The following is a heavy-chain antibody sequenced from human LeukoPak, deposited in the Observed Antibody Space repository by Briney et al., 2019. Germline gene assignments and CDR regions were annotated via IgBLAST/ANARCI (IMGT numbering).Heavy chain of an antibody. Sequence: ASVKVSCKASGYTFTSYGISWVRQAPGQGLEWMGWISAYNGNTNYAQKLQGRVTMTTDTSTSTAYMELRSLRSDDTAVYYCARGELLWFGELLSTGAYFDYWGQGTLVTVSS. V-gene: IGHV1-18*01. CDR3: ARGELLWFGELLSTGAYFDY. D-gene: IGHD3-10*01. J-gene: IGHJ4*02. CDR1: GYTFTSYG. CDR2: ISAYNGNT.